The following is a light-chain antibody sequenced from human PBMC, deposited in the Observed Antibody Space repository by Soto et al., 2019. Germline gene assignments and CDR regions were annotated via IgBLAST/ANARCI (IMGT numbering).Light chain of an antibody. V-gene: IGLV2-8*01. Sequence: QAVMTQPPSVSAAPGQRVTISCSGSSSNIGGNSVSWYQQHPGKAPKLMIYEVSKRPSGVPDRFSGSKSGNTASLTVSGLQAEDEADYYCSSYAGSNNLVFGGGTKLTVL. CDR2: EVS. CDR1: SSNIGGNS. J-gene: IGLJ2*01. CDR3: SSYAGSNNLV.